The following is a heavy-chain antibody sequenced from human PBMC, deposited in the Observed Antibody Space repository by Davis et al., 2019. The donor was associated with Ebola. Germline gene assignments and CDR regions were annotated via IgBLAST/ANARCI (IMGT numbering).Heavy chain of an antibody. CDR3: TTGTTYYYCYGMDV. V-gene: IGHV3-15*07. CDR1: GFTFSNAW. CDR2: IKSKTDGGTT. Sequence: GESLKISCAASGFTFSNAWMNWVRQAPGKGLEWVGRIKSKTDGGTTDYAAPVKGRFTISRDDSYNTLYLQMNSLKTEDTAVYYCTTGTTYYYCYGMDVWGQGTTVTVSS. D-gene: IGHD4-11*01. J-gene: IGHJ6*02.